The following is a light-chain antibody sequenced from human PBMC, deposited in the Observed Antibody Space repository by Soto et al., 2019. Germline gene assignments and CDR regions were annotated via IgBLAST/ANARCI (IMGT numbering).Light chain of an antibody. Sequence: DIVMTQSPDSLAVSLGERATINCKSSQSVLYSSDNKNYLAWYQQKPGQPPKLLIYWASTRESGVPDRFSGSGSETDFPLTISSLQAEDVAVYYCQQYYGNPFTFGPGTKVDIK. CDR1: QSVLYSSDNKNY. CDR3: QQYYGNPFT. J-gene: IGKJ3*01. CDR2: WAS. V-gene: IGKV4-1*01.